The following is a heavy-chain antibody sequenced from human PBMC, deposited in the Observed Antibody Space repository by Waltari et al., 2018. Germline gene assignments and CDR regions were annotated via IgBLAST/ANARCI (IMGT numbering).Heavy chain of an antibody. CDR2: INTTSGGK. CDR1: GYTFTGYH. J-gene: IGHJ6*02. CDR3: ARDQGGIAALYYSGMDV. V-gene: IGHV1-2*06. D-gene: IGHD6-13*01. Sequence: QVQLVQSGAEVKKPGTSVKVSCKASGYTFTGYHQHWVRQAPGQGLEWMGQINTTSGGKNYVQKFQGRVTMTRNTSLSTAYMELSRLRSDDTAVYYCARDQGGIAALYYSGMDVWGQGTTVTVSS.